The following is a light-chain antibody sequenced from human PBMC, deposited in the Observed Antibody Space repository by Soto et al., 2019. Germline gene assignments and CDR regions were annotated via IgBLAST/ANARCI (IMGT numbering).Light chain of an antibody. CDR3: QQYASSPPLT. CDR2: GAS. J-gene: IGKJ4*01. Sequence: EIVLTQSPGTLSLSPGDRATLSCRASQSVSTSLAWYQQKPGQAPRLLIYGASSRATVIPDRFSGSGSGTDFTLTISRLEPEDFAVYFCQQYASSPPLTFGGGTKWISN. CDR1: QSVSTS. V-gene: IGKV3-20*01.